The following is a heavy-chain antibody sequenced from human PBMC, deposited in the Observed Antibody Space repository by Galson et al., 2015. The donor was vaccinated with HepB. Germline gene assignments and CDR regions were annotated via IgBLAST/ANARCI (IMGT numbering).Heavy chain of an antibody. CDR1: GFTFGDYS. CDR3: TRDGGFRSRQRPFFRSQTLSY. V-gene: IGHV3-49*03. CDR2: IRSKAYGGTT. J-gene: IGHJ4*02. D-gene: IGHD3-16*01. Sequence: SLRLSCAASGFTFGDYSMSWFRQAPGKGLEWVGFIRSKAYGGTTEYAVSVRGRFSSSKDDSKSTAHLQRNSLKNADTAVYYCTRDGGFRSRQRPFFRSQTLSYWGQGTLVTVSS.